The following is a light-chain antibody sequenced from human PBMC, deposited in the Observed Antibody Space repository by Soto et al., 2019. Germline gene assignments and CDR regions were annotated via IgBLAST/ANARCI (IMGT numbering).Light chain of an antibody. Sequence: EIVLTQSPGTLSLSPGERATLSCRASQSISSNYLAWYQQKPGQAPRLLVYGASSMATGIPDRFSGSGSGTDFTLTISRLEPEDFAVYYCQQYGSSRFTFGPGTKVDFK. J-gene: IGKJ3*01. V-gene: IGKV3-20*01. CDR1: QSISSNY. CDR2: GAS. CDR3: QQYGSSRFT.